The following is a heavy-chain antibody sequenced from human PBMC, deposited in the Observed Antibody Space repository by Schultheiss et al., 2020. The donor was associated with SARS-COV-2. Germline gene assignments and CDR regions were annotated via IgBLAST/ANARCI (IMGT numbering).Heavy chain of an antibody. Sequence: SETLSLTCAVYGGSFSGYYWGWIRQPPGKGLEWIGRIHTSGSTNYNPSLRSRVTTSVDTSKNQFSLKLRSVTAADTALYYCAGGVRWLAFDYWGQGTLVTVSS. CDR1: GGSFSGYY. D-gene: IGHD6-19*01. CDR2: IHTSGST. J-gene: IGHJ4*02. V-gene: IGHV4-34*07. CDR3: AGGVRWLAFDY.